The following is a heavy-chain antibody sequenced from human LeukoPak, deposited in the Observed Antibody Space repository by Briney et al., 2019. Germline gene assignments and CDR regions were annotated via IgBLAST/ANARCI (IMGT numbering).Heavy chain of an antibody. V-gene: IGHV4-39*01. D-gene: IGHD5-12*01. CDR1: GGSISSSSYY. J-gene: IGHJ4*02. CDR2: IYYSGST. CDR3: ARLSYRSGYDFVPRPFVY. Sequence: PSETLSLTCTVSGGSISSSSYYWGWIRQPPGKGLEWIGSIYYSGSTYYNPSLKSRVTISVDTSKNQFSLKLSSVTAADTAVYYCARLSYRSGYDFVPRPFVYWGQGTLVTVSS.